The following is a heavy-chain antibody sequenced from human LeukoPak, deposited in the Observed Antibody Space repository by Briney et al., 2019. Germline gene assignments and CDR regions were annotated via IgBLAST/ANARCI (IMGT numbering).Heavy chain of an antibody. CDR2: ISGSGGST. CDR1: GFTFTTYA. J-gene: IGHJ4*02. CDR3: AKGLNNDWGSPAYFDY. Sequence: GGSLRLSCAASGFTFTTYAMTWVRQAPGKGLEWVSLISGSGGSTYYADSVKGRFTISRDNSKNTLYLQMNSLRAEDTALYYCAKGLNNDWGSPAYFDYWGQGTLVTVSS. V-gene: IGHV3-23*01. D-gene: IGHD7-27*01.